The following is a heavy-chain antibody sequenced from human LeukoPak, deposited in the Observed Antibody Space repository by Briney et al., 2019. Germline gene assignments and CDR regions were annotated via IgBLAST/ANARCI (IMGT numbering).Heavy chain of an antibody. Sequence: GGSLRLSCAASGFTFRTYAMSWVRRAPGKGLEWVSAISGSGGSTYYADSVKGRFTISRDNSKNTLFLQMNSLRSEDTAMYYCARVQGGGYRTADYWGQGTLVTVSS. V-gene: IGHV3-23*01. CDR2: ISGSGGST. CDR3: ARVQGGGYRTADY. CDR1: GFTFRTYA. D-gene: IGHD6-19*01. J-gene: IGHJ4*02.